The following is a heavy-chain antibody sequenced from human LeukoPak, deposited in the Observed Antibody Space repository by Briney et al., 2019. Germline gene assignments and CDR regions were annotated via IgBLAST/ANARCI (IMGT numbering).Heavy chain of an antibody. CDR1: GFTFCDYW. J-gene: IGHJ4*02. CDR2: INTDGSMT. CDR3: ARIIVGATGIDY. Sequence: GGSLRLSCAASGFTFCDYWMHWVRQVPGKGLVWVSRINTDGSMTHYADSVKGRFTVSRDNAKNTLYLQTNSLRVEDMAVYYCARIIVGATGIDYWGQGTLVTVSS. D-gene: IGHD1-26*01. V-gene: IGHV3-74*01.